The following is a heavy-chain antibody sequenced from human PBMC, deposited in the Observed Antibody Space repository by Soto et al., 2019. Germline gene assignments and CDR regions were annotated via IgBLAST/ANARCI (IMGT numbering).Heavy chain of an antibody. D-gene: IGHD3-10*01. V-gene: IGHV4-30-4*01. CDR1: GGSISGGDYY. J-gene: IGHJ5*02. Sequence: SETLSLTCTVSGGSISGGDYYWSWIRQPPGKGLEWIGYIYYSGSTYYNPSLKSRVTISVDTSKNQFSLKLSSVTAADTAVYYCARAGHYYGSGSYYLGNWFDPWGQGTLVTVSS. CDR3: ARAGHYYGSGSYYLGNWFDP. CDR2: IYYSGST.